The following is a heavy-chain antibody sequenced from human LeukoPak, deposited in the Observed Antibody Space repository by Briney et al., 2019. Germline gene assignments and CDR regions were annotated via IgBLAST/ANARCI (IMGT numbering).Heavy chain of an antibody. D-gene: IGHD1-26*01. CDR1: GYTFTSYY. V-gene: IGHV1-46*01. CDR3: ARGEVGATIGSFAEYFQH. CDR2: INPSGGST. J-gene: IGHJ1*01. Sequence: ASVKVSCKASGYTFTSYYMHWVRQAPGQGLEWMGIINPSGGSTSYAQKFQGRVTMTRDMSTSTVYMELSSLRSEDTAVYYCARGEVGATIGSFAEYFQHWGQGTLVTVSS.